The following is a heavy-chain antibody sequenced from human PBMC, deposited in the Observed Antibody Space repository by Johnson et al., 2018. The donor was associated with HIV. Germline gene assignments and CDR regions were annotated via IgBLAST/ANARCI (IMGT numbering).Heavy chain of an antibody. V-gene: IGHV3-30*02. CDR1: GFTFSSYG. CDR3: ANLQSSDFPYAFDV. D-gene: IGHD4-11*01. CDR2: IRYDGSNK. Sequence: VQLVESGGGVVQPGRSLRLSCAASGFTFSSYGMHWVRQAPGKGLEWVAFIRYDGSNKYYADSVKGRFTISRDNSKNTLYLQMSSLRAEDTAVYYCANLQSSDFPYAFDVWGQGTMVTVSS. J-gene: IGHJ3*01.